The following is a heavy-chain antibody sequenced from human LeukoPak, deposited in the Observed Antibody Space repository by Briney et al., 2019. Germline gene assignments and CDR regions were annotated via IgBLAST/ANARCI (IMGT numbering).Heavy chain of an antibody. CDR1: GFTFSSYS. V-gene: IGHV3-48*04. CDR3: TRVKANYYYYMDV. CDR2: ISSSSSTT. J-gene: IGHJ6*03. Sequence: PGGSLRLSCAASGFTFSSYSMNWVRQAPGKGLEWVSYISSSSSTTYYADSVKGRFTISRDNAKNSLYLQMNSLRAEDTAVYYCTRVKANYYYYMDVWGKGTTVTVSS.